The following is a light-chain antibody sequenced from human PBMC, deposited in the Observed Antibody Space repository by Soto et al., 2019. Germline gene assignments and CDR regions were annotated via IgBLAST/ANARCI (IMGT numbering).Light chain of an antibody. V-gene: IGKV1-9*01. J-gene: IGKJ5*01. CDR1: HDISSY. Sequence: DIQLTQSPSFLSASVGDRVTITCRASHDISSYLTWYQQKPGKAPTVLIYAASTLQGGVPSRCSGSGSGTECTLTISSLQPEDFATYDCQQANSFPLTVGQGTRLEIK. CDR2: AAS. CDR3: QQANSFPLT.